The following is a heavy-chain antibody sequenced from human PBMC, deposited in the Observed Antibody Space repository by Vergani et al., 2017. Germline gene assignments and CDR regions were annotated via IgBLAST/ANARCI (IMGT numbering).Heavy chain of an antibody. V-gene: IGHV4-34*01. CDR1: GGSFSAYH. Sequence: QVQVQQWGAGLLKTSETLSLTCAVYGGSFSAYHWTWIRQSPGKGLEWIGDINHSGSTNYNPSLKSRVTISLDTSKRQFSLKLRSVTAADTAVYYCARVTRFSDPHNYYYYYYMDVWGRGTTVTVSS. CDR3: ARVTRFSDPHNYYYYYYMDV. D-gene: IGHD1/OR15-1a*01. CDR2: INHSGST. J-gene: IGHJ6*03.